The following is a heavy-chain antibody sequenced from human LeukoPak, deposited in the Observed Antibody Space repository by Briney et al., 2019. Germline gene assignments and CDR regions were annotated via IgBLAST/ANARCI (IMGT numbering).Heavy chain of an antibody. CDR2: ISAYNGNT. CDR1: GYTFTSYG. Sequence: GASVKVSCKASGYTFTSYGISWVRQAPGQGLEWMGWISAYNGNTNYAQKLQGRVTMTTDTSTSTAYMELRSLRSDDTAVYYCARDGPLRYFDWLFSPQPEYYFDYWGQGTLVTVSS. D-gene: IGHD3-9*01. J-gene: IGHJ4*02. V-gene: IGHV1-18*01. CDR3: ARDGPLRYFDWLFSPQPEYYFDY.